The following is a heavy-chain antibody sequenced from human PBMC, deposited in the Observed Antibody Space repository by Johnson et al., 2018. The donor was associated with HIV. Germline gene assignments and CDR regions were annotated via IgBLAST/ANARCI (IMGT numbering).Heavy chain of an antibody. CDR2: IYSGGST. J-gene: IGHJ3*02. CDR3: ARSPPSYGSGSYLGLDAFDI. Sequence: EVQLVESGGGVVQPGRSLRLSCAASGFTVSSNYMSWVRQAPGKGLEWVSVIYSGGSTYYADSVKGRFTISRDNSKNTVYLQMNSLRAEDTAVYYCARSPPSYGSGSYLGLDAFDIWGKGTMVTVSS. D-gene: IGHD3-10*01. CDR1: GFTVSSNY. V-gene: IGHV3-53*01.